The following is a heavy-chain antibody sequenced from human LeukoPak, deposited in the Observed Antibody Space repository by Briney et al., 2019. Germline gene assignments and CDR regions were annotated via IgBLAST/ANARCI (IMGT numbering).Heavy chain of an antibody. D-gene: IGHD2-15*01. CDR2: MNPNSGNT. V-gene: IGHV1-8*01. CDR1: GYTFTSYD. CDR3: ARVGVVAAYYYYYYYYMDV. Sequence: ASVKVSCKASGYTFTSYDINWVRQATGQGLEWMGWMNPNSGNTGYAQEFQGRVTMTRNTSISTAYMELSSLRSEDTAVYYCARVGVVAAYYYYYYYYMDVWGKGTTVTVSS. J-gene: IGHJ6*03.